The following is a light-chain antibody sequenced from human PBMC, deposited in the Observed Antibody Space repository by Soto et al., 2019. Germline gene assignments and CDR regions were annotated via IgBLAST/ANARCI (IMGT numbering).Light chain of an antibody. CDR2: DVS. CDR3: QQYKNWPPIT. V-gene: IGKV3-15*01. Sequence: EIVLTQSPGTLSLSPGERATLSCRASQSVSSSNLAWYQQKPGQAPRLLIYDVSTRATGIPARFSGTGSGTEFTLTISSLQSEDFAVYYCQQYKNWPPITFGQGTRLEIK. CDR1: QSVSSSN. J-gene: IGKJ5*01.